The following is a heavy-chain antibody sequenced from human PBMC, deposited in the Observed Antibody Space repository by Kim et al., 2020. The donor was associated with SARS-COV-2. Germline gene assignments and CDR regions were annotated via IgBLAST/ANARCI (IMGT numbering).Heavy chain of an antibody. Sequence: SETLSLTCAVYGGSFSGYYWSWIRQPPGKGLEWIGEINHSGSTNYNPSLKSRVTISVDTSKNPFSLKLSSVTAADTAVYYCARGSIAAAGTDDYYYYGMDVWGQGTTVTVSS. V-gene: IGHV4-34*01. CDR1: GGSFSGYY. CDR3: ARGSIAAAGTDDYYYYGMDV. D-gene: IGHD6-13*01. CDR2: INHSGST. J-gene: IGHJ6*02.